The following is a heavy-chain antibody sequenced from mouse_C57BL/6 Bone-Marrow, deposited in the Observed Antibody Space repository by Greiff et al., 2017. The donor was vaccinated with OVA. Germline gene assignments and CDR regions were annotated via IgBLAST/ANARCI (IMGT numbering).Heavy chain of an antibody. CDR3: ARGDGPYWYFDV. D-gene: IGHD2-3*01. Sequence: VQLQQPGAELVMPGASVKLSCKASGYTFTSYWMHWVKQRPGPGLEWIGEIDPSDSYTNYNQKFKGKSTLTVDKSSSTAYMQLSSLTSEDSAVYYCARGDGPYWYFDVWGTGTTVTVSS. CDR2: IDPSDSYT. J-gene: IGHJ1*03. V-gene: IGHV1-69*01. CDR1: GYTFTSYW.